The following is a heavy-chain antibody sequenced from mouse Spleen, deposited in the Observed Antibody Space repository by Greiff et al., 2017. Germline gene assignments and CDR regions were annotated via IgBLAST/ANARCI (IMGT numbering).Heavy chain of an antibody. Sequence: EVQLQQSGAELVKPGASVKLSCTASGFNIKDTYMHWVKQRPEQGLEWIGRIDPANGNTKYDPKFQGKATVTADTSSNTAYLQLSSLTSEDTAVYYCAQGDSSCGYWGQGNLVTVSA. CDR1: GFNIKDTY. CDR2: IDPANGNT. V-gene: IGHV14-3*02. D-gene: IGHD3-2*01. CDR3: AQGDSSCGY. J-gene: IGHJ3*01.